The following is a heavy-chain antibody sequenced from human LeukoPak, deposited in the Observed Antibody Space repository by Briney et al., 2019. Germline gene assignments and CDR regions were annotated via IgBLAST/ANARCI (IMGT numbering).Heavy chain of an antibody. V-gene: IGHV5-51*01. CDR1: GYSFTSYW. CDR2: IYPGDSDT. Sequence: PGEFLKISCKGSGYSFTSYWIGWVRQMPGKGLEWMGIIYPGDSDTRYSPSFQGQVTISADKSINTAYLQWSSLKASDTAMYYCARRYCSSTSCHGGFDYWGQGTLVTVSS. CDR3: ARRYCSSTSCHGGFDY. D-gene: IGHD2-2*01. J-gene: IGHJ4*02.